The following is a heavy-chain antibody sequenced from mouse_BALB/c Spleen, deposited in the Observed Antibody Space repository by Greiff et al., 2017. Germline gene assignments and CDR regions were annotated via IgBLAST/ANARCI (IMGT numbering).Heavy chain of an antibody. CDR3: ARDRGYDGRTGFDY. Sequence: EVQVVESGGGLVQPGGSLRLSCATSGFTFTDYYMSWVRQPPGKALEWLGFIRNKANGYTTEYSASVKGRFTISRDNSQSILYLQMNTLRAEDSATYYCARDRGYDGRTGFDYWGQGTTLTVSS. D-gene: IGHD2-14*01. CDR1: GFTFTDYY. V-gene: IGHV7-3*02. CDR2: IRNKANGYTT. J-gene: IGHJ2*01.